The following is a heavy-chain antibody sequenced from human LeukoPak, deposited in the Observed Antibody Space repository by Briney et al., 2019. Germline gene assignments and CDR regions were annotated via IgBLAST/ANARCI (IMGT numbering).Heavy chain of an antibody. J-gene: IGHJ4*02. V-gene: IGHV4-59*08. Sequence: SETLSLTCTVSGGSIRSYFWSWIRQLPGKGLEWIGHIYHIGTTNYNPSLKGRVTISIDTSNSQFSLKLNSVTAADTAMYYCARPHPLYGAGSFVFWGQGTVVAVSA. D-gene: IGHD3-10*01. CDR2: IYHIGTT. CDR1: GGSIRSYF. CDR3: ARPHPLYGAGSFVF.